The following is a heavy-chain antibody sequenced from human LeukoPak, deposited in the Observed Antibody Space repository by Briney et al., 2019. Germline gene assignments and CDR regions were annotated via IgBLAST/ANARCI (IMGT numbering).Heavy chain of an antibody. D-gene: IGHD3-10*01. J-gene: IGHJ6*04. CDR2: IIPILGIA. CDR1: GGTFSSYA. Sequence: GASVKVSCKASGGTFSSYAISWVRQAPGQGLEWMGRIIPILGIANYAQKFQGRVTITADKSTSTAYMELSSLRSEDTAVYYCGRADGWGIFSSHAFYYYYYGMDVWAKGTTVTVSP. V-gene: IGHV1-69*04. CDR3: GRADGWGIFSSHAFYYYYYGMDV.